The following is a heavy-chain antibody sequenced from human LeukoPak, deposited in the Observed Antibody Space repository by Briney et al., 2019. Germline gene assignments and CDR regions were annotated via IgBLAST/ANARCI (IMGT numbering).Heavy chain of an antibody. CDR3: ARAGGTGAPRYNYYYYGMDV. D-gene: IGHD1-1*01. V-gene: IGHV4-30-2*01. Sequence: SQTLSLTCTVSGGSISSGGYYWSWIRQPPGKGLEWIGYIYHSGSTYYNPSLKSRVTISVDRSKNQFSLKLSSVTAADTAVYYCARAGGTGAPRYNYYYYGMDVWGQGTTVTVSS. CDR2: IYHSGST. J-gene: IGHJ6*02. CDR1: GGSISSGGYY.